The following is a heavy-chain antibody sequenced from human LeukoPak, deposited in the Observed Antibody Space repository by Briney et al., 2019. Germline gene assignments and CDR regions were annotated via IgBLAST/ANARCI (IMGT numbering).Heavy chain of an antibody. D-gene: IGHD3-3*01. J-gene: IGHJ4*02. CDR2: INPSGGST. CDR1: GYSFTSYY. V-gene: IGHV1-46*01. Sequence: ASVKVSCKASGYSFTSYYMHWVRQAPGQGIGWMGVINPSGGSTSYAQKFQGRVTMTRDMSTSTVYMELSSLRSEDTAVYYCARANLEWLSLGGFDYWGQGTLVTVSS. CDR3: ARANLEWLSLGGFDY.